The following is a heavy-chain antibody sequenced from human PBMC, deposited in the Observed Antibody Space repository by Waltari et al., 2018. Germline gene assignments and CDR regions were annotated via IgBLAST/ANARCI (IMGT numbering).Heavy chain of an antibody. CDR3: ARRPYDISTGGFDY. J-gene: IGHJ4*02. CDR2: FYYGGT. Sequence: QLQLQESGPGLVNPSETLSLSCTVAGASISLKSYYWGWIRPPPGKGLEWIGSFYYGGTNYNPSLKSRVTISADTSKNRFSLKLNSVTATDTAVYYCARRPYDISTGGFDYWGQGILVTVSA. CDR1: GASISLKSYY. V-gene: IGHV4-39*02. D-gene: IGHD3-9*01.